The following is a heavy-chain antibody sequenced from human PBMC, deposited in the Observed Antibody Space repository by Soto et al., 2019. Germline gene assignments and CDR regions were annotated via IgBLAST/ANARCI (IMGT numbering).Heavy chain of an antibody. D-gene: IGHD6-19*01. V-gene: IGHV4-4*02. CDR3: ARGSRQWLVPRGMDV. CDR2: IYHSGST. CDR1: GGSISSSNW. Sequence: QVQLQESGPGLVKPSGTLSLTCAVSGGSISSSNWWSWVRQPPGKGLEWIGEIYHSGSTNYNPSLKSQVTISVDKSKNQFSLKLSSVTAADTAVYYCARGSRQWLVPRGMDVWGQGTTVTVSS. J-gene: IGHJ6*02.